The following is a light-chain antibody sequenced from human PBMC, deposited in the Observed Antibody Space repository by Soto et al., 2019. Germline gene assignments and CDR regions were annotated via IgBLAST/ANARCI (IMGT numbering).Light chain of an antibody. Sequence: EIVMTQSPATLSVSPGERATLSCRASQSVSSNLAWYQQKPGQAPRLLIYHASTRATGIPARFSGSGSGTEFTLTISSLQSEDFAGDYCQQYNKWPLTFGGGTKVEIK. CDR1: QSVSSN. CDR2: HAS. V-gene: IGKV3-15*01. CDR3: QQYNKWPLT. J-gene: IGKJ4*01.